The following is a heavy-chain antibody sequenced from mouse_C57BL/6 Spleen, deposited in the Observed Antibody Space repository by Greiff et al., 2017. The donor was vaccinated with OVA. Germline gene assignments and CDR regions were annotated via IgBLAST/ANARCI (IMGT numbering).Heavy chain of an antibody. CDR3: GRGGIDY. Sequence: VQLQQSGAELARPGASVKLSCKASGYTFTSYGISWVKQRTGQGLEWIGEIYPRSGNTYYNEKFKGKATLTADKSTSTAYMELRSLTSEDSAVYICGRGGIDYWGQGTTLTVSS. V-gene: IGHV1-81*01. J-gene: IGHJ2*01. CDR1: GYTFTSYG. CDR2: IYPRSGNT.